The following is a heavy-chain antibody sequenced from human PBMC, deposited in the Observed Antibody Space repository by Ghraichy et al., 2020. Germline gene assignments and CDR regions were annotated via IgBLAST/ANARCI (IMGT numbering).Heavy chain of an antibody. CDR3: ARDSGYSYGFDY. Sequence: ESLNISCTVSGGSISSYYWSWIRQPPGKGLEWIGYIYYSGSTNYNPSLKSRVTISVDTSKNQFSLKLSSVTAADTAVYYCARDSGYSYGFDYWGQGTLVTVSS. CDR1: GGSISSYY. D-gene: IGHD5-18*01. CDR2: IYYSGST. V-gene: IGHV4-59*01. J-gene: IGHJ4*02.